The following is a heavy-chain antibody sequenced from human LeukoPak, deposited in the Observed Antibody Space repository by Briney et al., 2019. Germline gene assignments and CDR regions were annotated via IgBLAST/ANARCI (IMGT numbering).Heavy chain of an antibody. Sequence: ASVKVSCKASGYTFTGFTDYYIPWVRQAPGEGLEWMGRINPNSGYTDYAQKFQGRFTMTRDTSISTAYMELSSLKSDDTAVYYSARIFRFGDYDSIFFWGQGTLVTVSS. CDR1: GYTFTGFTDYY. CDR3: ARIFRFGDYDSIFF. D-gene: IGHD4-17*01. J-gene: IGHJ4*02. V-gene: IGHV1-2*06. CDR2: INPNSGYT.